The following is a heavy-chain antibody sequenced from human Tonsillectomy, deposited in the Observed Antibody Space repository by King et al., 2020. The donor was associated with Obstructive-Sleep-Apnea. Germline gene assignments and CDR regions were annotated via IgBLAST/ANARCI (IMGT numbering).Heavy chain of an antibody. V-gene: IGHV4-39*07. CDR3: ARGPKSSHFDY. D-gene: IGHD6-6*01. CDR1: GGSISSSSYY. Sequence: PLQESGPGLVKPSETLSLTCTVSGGSISSSSYYWGWIRQPPGKGLEWIGSIYYSGSTYYNPSLKSRVTISVDTSKNQFSLKLSSVTAADTAVYYCARGPKSSHFDYWGQGTLVTVSS. CDR2: IYYSGST. J-gene: IGHJ4*02.